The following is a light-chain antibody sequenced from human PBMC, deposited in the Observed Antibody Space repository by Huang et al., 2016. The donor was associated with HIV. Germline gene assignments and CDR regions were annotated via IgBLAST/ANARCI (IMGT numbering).Light chain of an antibody. CDR1: QSVLYSSNNKNY. V-gene: IGKV4-1*01. J-gene: IGKJ4*01. CDR3: QQYYSAPLT. CDR2: GAY. Sequence: DIVMTQSPDSLAVSLGERATINCKSSQSVLYSSNNKNYLFWYQQKPGQPPKLLIYGAYTRESGVPDRFSGSGSGTDFTLTISSLQAEDVAVYYCQQYYSAPLTFGGGTKVEIK.